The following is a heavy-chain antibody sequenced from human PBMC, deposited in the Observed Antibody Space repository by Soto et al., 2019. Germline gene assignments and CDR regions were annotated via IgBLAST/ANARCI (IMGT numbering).Heavy chain of an antibody. J-gene: IGHJ4*01. CDR1: GGSISTNW. CDR2: IYHSGAT. D-gene: IGHD6-19*01. Sequence: QVQLQESGPGLMKPSGTLSLTCAVSGGSISTNWWSWVRQPSGKGLEWIGEIYHSGATNYNPSLRNRVTMSVDKSQNHLSLNLNSVTAADTAVYYCARHIAVSGTRGFDFWGHGTLVTVSS. V-gene: IGHV4-4*02. CDR3: ARHIAVSGTRGFDF.